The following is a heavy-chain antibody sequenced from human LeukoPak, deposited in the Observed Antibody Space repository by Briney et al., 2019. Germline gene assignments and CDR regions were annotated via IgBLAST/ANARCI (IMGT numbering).Heavy chain of an antibody. CDR1: GFTFSSYW. D-gene: IGHD2-15*01. CDR3: ARWVAATGFDY. Sequence: GGSLRLSCAASGFTFSSYWMSWVRQAPGKGLEWVAVIWYDGSNKYYADSVKGRFTISRDNSKNTLYLEMDSLRAEDTAVYYCARWVAATGFDYWGQGTLVTVSS. CDR2: IWYDGSNK. J-gene: IGHJ4*02. V-gene: IGHV3-33*08.